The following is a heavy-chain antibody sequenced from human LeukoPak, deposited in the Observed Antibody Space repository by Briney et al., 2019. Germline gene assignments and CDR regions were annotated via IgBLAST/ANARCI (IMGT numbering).Heavy chain of an antibody. V-gene: IGHV1-3*03. CDR3: ARGYYDILTGYSPFDY. CDR2: INAGNGNT. J-gene: IGHJ4*02. Sequence: GASVKVSCKASGYTFTSYAMHWVRQAPGQRLEWMGWINAGNGNTKYSQELQGRVTITRDTSASKAYMEVSSLRSEDMAVDYCARGYYDILTGYSPFDYWGQGTLVTVSS. CDR1: GYTFTSYA. D-gene: IGHD3-9*01.